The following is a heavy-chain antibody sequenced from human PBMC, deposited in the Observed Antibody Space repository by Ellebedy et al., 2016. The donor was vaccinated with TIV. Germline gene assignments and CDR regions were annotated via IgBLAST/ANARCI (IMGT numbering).Heavy chain of an antibody. V-gene: IGHV4-38-2*02. CDR2: IYHSGST. D-gene: IGHD3-10*01. CDR1: GYFISSGYY. CDR3: ARCRVDAFDI. Sequence: SETLSLTCTVSGYFISSGYYWGWIRQPPGQGLEWIGSIYHSGSTSYNPSLKSRVTISVDTSKNQFSLKLNSVTAADTAVYYCARCRVDAFDIWGQGTMVTVSS. J-gene: IGHJ3*02.